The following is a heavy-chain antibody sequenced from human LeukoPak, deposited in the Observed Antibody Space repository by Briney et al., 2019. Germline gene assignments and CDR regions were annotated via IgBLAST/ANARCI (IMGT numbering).Heavy chain of an antibody. D-gene: IGHD3-22*01. V-gene: IGHV1-69*01. Sequence: SVKVSCKASGGTFSSYAISWVRQAPGQGLEWMGGTIPIFGTANYAQKFQGRVTITADESTSTAYMELSSLRSEDTAVYYCARGEAYYYDSSGYLGGWGQGTLVTVSS. CDR3: ARGEAYYYDSSGYLGG. J-gene: IGHJ4*02. CDR1: GGTFSSYA. CDR2: TIPIFGTA.